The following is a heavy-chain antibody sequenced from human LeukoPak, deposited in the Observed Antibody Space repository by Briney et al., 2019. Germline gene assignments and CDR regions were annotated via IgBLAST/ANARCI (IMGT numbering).Heavy chain of an antibody. CDR2: ISAGGRTT. Sequence: GGSLRLSCVASGFSFSTYWMNWVRQAPGKGLEWVSYISAGGRTTFYADSVTGRFTISRDNAKNSLYLQMSSLRVEDTAVYYCASWAGNTQSDSWSGPFDYWGQGSLVTVSS. V-gene: IGHV3-48*04. J-gene: IGHJ4*02. CDR3: ASWAGNTQSDSWSGPFDY. D-gene: IGHD3-3*01. CDR1: GFSFSTYW.